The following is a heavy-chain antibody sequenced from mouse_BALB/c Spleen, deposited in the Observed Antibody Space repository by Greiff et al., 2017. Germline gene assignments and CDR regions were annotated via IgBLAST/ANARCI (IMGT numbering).Heavy chain of an antibody. CDR3: ARGGLRRWYAMDY. J-gene: IGHJ4*01. D-gene: IGHD2-4*01. CDR2: ISYSGST. V-gene: IGHV3-2*02. Sequence: EVKLQESGPGLVKPSQSLSLTCTVTGYSITSDYAWNWIRQFPGNKLEWMGYISYSGSTSYNPSLKSRISITRDTSKNQFFLQLNSVTTEDTATYYCARGGLRRWYAMDYWGQGTSVTVSS. CDR1: GYSITSDYA.